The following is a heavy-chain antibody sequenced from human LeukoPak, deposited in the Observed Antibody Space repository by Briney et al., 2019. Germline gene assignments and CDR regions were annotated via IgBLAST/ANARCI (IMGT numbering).Heavy chain of an antibody. V-gene: IGHV4-59*01. Sequence: SETLSLTCTVSGGSISNYYWNWIRQPPGKRLEWIGSVYHSGNTNYNPSLGSRVTMSVDTSKNQFSLKLNSATATDTAVYYCAGVGDWGQGTLVTVSS. J-gene: IGHJ4*02. CDR1: GGSISNYY. CDR2: VYHSGNT. D-gene: IGHD3-16*01. CDR3: AGVGD.